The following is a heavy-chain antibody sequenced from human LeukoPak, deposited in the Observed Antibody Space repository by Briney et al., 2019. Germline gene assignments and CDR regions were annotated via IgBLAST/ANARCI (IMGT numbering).Heavy chain of an antibody. CDR1: GGSITSGSYY. CDR3: ARDHGGDIVVVPAAPFDY. D-gene: IGHD2-2*01. Sequence: SETLSLTCTVSGGSITSGSYYWGWIRQPPGKGLEWIGSIYYSGSTYYNPSLKSRVTISVDTSKNQFSLKLSSVTAADTAVYYCARDHGGDIVVVPAAPFDYWGQGTLVTVSS. J-gene: IGHJ4*02. CDR2: IYYSGST. V-gene: IGHV4-39*07.